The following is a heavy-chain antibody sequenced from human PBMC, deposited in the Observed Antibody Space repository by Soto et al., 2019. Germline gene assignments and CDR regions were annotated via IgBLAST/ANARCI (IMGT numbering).Heavy chain of an antibody. CDR2: IYRSGTT. CDR3: ARVQMATIYFDY. V-gene: IGHV4-59*01. J-gene: IGHJ4*02. CDR1: GDSINTYY. Sequence: SETLSLTCTVSGDSINTYYWSWIRQPPGKGLEWIGHIYRSGTTRYNPSVKSRVTISVDTSKNQFSLKLSSVTAADTAVYYCARVQMATIYFDYWGQGILVNVS. D-gene: IGHD5-12*01.